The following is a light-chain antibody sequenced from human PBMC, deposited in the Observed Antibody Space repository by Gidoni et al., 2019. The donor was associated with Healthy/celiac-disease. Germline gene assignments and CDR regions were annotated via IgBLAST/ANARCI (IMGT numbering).Light chain of an antibody. Sequence: DIQMTQSPSSLPASVGDRVTITCQASQDISNYLNWYQQKPGKAPKLLIYDASNLETGVPSRFSGSGSGTDSTFTISSLRPEDIATYYCQRWGTFGPGTEVDI. J-gene: IGKJ3*01. V-gene: IGKV1-33*01. CDR2: DAS. CDR1: QDISNY. CDR3: QRWGT.